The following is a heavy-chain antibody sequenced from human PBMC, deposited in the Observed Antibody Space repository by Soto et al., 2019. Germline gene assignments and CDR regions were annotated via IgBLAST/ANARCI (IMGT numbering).Heavy chain of an antibody. D-gene: IGHD3-22*01. V-gene: IGHV3-15*01. Sequence: PGGSLRLSCAASGFTFSNAWMSWVRQAPGKGLGWVGRIKSKTDGGTTDYAAPVKGRFTISRDDSKNTLYLQMNSLKTEDTAVYYCTKMLTEYYYDSSGYYSIEAFDIWGQGTMVTVSS. CDR1: GFTFSNAW. CDR2: IKSKTDGGTT. CDR3: TKMLTEYYYDSSGYYSIEAFDI. J-gene: IGHJ3*02.